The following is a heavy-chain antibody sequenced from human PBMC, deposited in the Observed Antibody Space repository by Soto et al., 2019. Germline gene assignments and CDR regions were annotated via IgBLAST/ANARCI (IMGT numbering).Heavy chain of an antibody. Sequence: PGGSLRLSCAASGFTFSSYSMNWVRQAPGKGLEWVSSISSSSSYIYYADSVKGRFTISRDNAKNSLYLQMNSLRAEDTAVYYCAGTNILTGYYQDYWGQGTLVTVSS. CDR3: AGTNILTGYYQDY. V-gene: IGHV3-21*01. CDR2: ISSSSSYI. J-gene: IGHJ4*02. D-gene: IGHD3-9*01. CDR1: GFTFSSYS.